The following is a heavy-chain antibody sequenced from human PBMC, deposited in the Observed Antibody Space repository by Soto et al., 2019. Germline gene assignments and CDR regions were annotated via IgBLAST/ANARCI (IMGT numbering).Heavy chain of an antibody. CDR2: IGSTGVTK. D-gene: IGHD4-17*01. Sequence: GGSLRLSCAASGFTFRSYAMSWVRQAPGKGLQWVSAIGSTGVTKFYADSVKGRFTISSDDSKNMLYLQMTRVTADDAAVYYCAKADPSTGPFDYWGQGTLVTVSS. J-gene: IGHJ4*02. CDR3: AKADPSTGPFDY. V-gene: IGHV3-23*01. CDR1: GFTFRSYA.